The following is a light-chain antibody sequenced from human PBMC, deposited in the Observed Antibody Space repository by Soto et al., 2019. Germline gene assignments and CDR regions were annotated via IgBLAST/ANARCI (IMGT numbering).Light chain of an antibody. J-gene: IGKJ3*01. V-gene: IGKV2-28*01. CDR3: MQALQTPLFT. Sequence: DIVMTQSPLYLPVTPGEPASISCRSSQSLLHSDGYNYLDWYLQKPGQSPQLLIYLGSNRASGVPDRFSGSGSGTDFTLKISRVEAEDVGVYYCMQALQTPLFTFGPETKVDLK. CDR2: LGS. CDR1: QSLLHSDGYNY.